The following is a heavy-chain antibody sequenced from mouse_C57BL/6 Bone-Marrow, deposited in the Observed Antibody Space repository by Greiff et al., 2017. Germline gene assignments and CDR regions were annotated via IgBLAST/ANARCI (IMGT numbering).Heavy chain of an antibody. V-gene: IGHV1-64*01. J-gene: IGHJ3*01. CDR2: IHPNSGST. CDR3: ASEGQCSSWFAY. Sequence: QVQLQQPGAELVKPGASVKLSCKASGYTFTSYWMHWVKQRPGQGLEWIGMIHPNSGSTNYNEKFKSKATLTVDKSSSTAYMQLSSLTSEDSAVYYCASEGQCSSWFAYWGQGTLVTVSA. D-gene: IGHD6-1*01. CDR1: GYTFTSYW.